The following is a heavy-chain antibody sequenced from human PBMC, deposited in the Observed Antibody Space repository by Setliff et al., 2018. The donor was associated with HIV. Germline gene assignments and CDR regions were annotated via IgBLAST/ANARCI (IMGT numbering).Heavy chain of an antibody. J-gene: IGHJ2*01. CDR1: GYTFTSYT. CDR2: INTGNANT. D-gene: IGHD3-10*01. V-gene: IGHV1-3*04. Sequence: ASVKVSCKASGYTFTSYTIHWVRQAPGQRLEWMGWINTGNANTKYSQKYQDRVTITRDTSASTAYMELSSLRSEDTAVYYCARDGRVLLWFGELAWYFDLWGRGTLVTVSS. CDR3: ARDGRVLLWFGELAWYFDL.